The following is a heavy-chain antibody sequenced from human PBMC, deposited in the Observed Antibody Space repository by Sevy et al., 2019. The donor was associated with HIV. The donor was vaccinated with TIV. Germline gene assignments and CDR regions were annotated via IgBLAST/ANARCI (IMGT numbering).Heavy chain of an antibody. D-gene: IGHD3-10*01. CDR1: GFTFSTYT. CDR2: ISSSRNYI. J-gene: IGHJ3*02. V-gene: IGHV3-21*01. Sequence: GKSLKISCAASGFTFSTYTMNWVRQASGKGLQWVSSISSSRNYIYYADSVKGRFTISRDNAKNSLYLQMNSLRAEDTAVYYCARPYGSGSWEAFDIWGQGTMVTVSS. CDR3: ARPYGSGSWEAFDI.